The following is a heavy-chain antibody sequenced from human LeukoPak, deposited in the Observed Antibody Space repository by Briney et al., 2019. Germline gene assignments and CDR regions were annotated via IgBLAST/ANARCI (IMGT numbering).Heavy chain of an antibody. D-gene: IGHD4-17*01. CDR2: ISSSSTYI. CDR1: GFTFSSYS. CDR3: AKADGDKPFDH. J-gene: IGHJ4*02. Sequence: GSLRLSCAASGFTFSSYSMHWVRQAPGKGLEWVSSISSSSTYIYYADSLKGRFTISRDNAKNSLYLQMNSLRVEDTAVYFCAKADGDKPFDHWGQGTLVTVSS. V-gene: IGHV3-21*01.